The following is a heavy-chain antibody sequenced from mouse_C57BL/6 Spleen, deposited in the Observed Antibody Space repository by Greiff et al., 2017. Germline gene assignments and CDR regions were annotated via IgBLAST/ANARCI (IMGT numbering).Heavy chain of an antibody. Sequence: QVHVKQSGPELVRPGVSVKISCKGSGYTFTDYAMHWVQQSHAKSLEWIGVISTYYGDASYNQKFKDKATMTVDKSSSTAYMERARLTSEDSAVYYCARRTTGWALYAMDDWGQGTSVTVSS. V-gene: IGHV1-67*01. CDR1: GYTFTDYA. CDR2: ISTYYGDA. D-gene: IGHD1-1*01. J-gene: IGHJ4*01. CDR3: ARRTTGWALYAMDD.